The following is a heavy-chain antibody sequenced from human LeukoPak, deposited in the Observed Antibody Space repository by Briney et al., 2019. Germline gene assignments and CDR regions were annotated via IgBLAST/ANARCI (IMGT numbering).Heavy chain of an antibody. CDR2: ISGGGGST. D-gene: IGHD2-21*01. J-gene: IGHJ4*02. CDR3: ARSFRFPPFDY. CDR1: GFIFSDYV. Sequence: GGSLRLSCAASGFIFSDYVMSWVRQAPGKGLEWVSGISGGGGSTYYADSVKGRFTISRDNSKNTLYLQMNSLRAEDTAVYYCARSFRFPPFDYWGQGTLVTASS. V-gene: IGHV3-23*01.